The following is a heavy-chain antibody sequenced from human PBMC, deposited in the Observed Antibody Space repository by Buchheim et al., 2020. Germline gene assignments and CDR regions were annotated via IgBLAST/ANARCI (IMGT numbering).Heavy chain of an antibody. CDR2: ISGSGGST. CDR1: GFTFSSYA. V-gene: IGHV3-23*01. CDR3: AKGPGYSYGYYFDY. Sequence: EVQLLESGGGLVQPGGSLRLSCAASGFTFSSYAMSWVRQAPGKGLEWVSAISGSGGSTYYGDSVKGRFTISRENSKNNVHLQMNSLRAEDTAVYYCAKGPGYSYGYYFDYWGQGTL. D-gene: IGHD5-18*01. J-gene: IGHJ4*02.